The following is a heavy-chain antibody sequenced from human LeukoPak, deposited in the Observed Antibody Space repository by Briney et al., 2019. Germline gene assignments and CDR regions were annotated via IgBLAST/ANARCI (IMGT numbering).Heavy chain of an antibody. D-gene: IGHD3-16*01. CDR2: IYSGGST. CDR3: AREVGGSAFDI. Sequence: GGSLRLSCAASGFTVSSNYMSWVRQAPGKGLEWVSIIYSGGSTYYADSVKGRFTISRHNSKNTLYLQMNSLRAEDTAVYYCAREVGGSAFDIWGQGTVVTVSS. V-gene: IGHV3-53*04. J-gene: IGHJ3*02. CDR1: GFTVSSNY.